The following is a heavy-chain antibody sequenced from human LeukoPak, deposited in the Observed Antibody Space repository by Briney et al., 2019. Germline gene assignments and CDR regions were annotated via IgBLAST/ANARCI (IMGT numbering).Heavy chain of an antibody. V-gene: IGHV3-30-3*02. D-gene: IGHD1-1*01. CDR1: GFTFSDYA. J-gene: IGHJ4*02. CDR3: AKSGGRNDFNY. Sequence: GGSLRLSCAASGFTFSDYAMHWVRQAPGKGLEWVAVISYDVSNKYYADSVKGRFTISRDNSKNTLYLQMNSLRTEDTGVYYCAKSGGRNDFNYWGQGTLVTVSS. CDR2: ISYDVSNK.